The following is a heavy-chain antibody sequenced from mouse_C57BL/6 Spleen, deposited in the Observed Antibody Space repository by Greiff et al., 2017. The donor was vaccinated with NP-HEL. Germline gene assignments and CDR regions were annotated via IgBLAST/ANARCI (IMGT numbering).Heavy chain of an antibody. CDR2: IYPSDSET. Sequence: VQLQQPGAELVRPGSSVKLSCKASGYTFTSYWMDWVKQRPGQGLEWIGNIYPSDSETHYNQKFKDKATLTVDKSSSTAYMQLSSLTSEDSAVYYCARKAYYSNSFAYWGQGTLVTVSA. CDR3: ARKAYYSNSFAY. V-gene: IGHV1-61*01. D-gene: IGHD2-5*01. CDR1: GYTFTSYW. J-gene: IGHJ3*01.